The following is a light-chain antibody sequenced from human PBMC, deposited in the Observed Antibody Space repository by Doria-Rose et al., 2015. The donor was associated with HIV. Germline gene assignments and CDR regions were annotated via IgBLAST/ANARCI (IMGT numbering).Light chain of an antibody. J-gene: IGKJ1*01. CDR1: QSFSSTY. Sequence: TQSPGTLSLSPGERATLFCRASQSFSSTYLAWYQQKPGQAPSLLIYDGSTRATGILDRFSASGSGTDFTLTINRLEPEDFALYYCHQYGTSWTFGQGTKVEI. CDR2: DGS. CDR3: HQYGTSWT. V-gene: IGKV3-20*01.